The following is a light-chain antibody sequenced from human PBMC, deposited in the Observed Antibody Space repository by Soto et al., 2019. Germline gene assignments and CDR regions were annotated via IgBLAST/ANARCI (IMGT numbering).Light chain of an antibody. CDR1: QSVSSSY. CDR2: GAS. J-gene: IGKJ4*01. V-gene: IGKV3-20*01. Sequence: EIVLTQSPGTLSLSPGERATLSCRASQSVSSSYLAWYQQKPGQAPRLLIYGASSRATGIPDRLSGSGSGTDFTLTISRLEPEDFTVYYCQQYGSSPRGGTLTFGGGTKVEIK. CDR3: QQYGSSPRGGTLT.